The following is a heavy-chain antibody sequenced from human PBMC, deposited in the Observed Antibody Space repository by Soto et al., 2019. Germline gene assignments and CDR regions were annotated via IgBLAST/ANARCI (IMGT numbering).Heavy chain of an antibody. CDR1: GGSISSSNW. D-gene: IGHD3-16*02. CDR3: ARVGRRITFGGVIVGDDAFDI. J-gene: IGHJ3*02. Sequence: SETLSLTSAVSGGSISSSNWSRWVRQPPGKGLEWIREIYHSGSTNYNPSLKSRVTISVDKSKNQFSLKLSSVTAADTAVEYGARVGRRITFGGVIVGDDAFDIWGQGTMVTVSS. V-gene: IGHV4-4*02. CDR2: IYHSGST.